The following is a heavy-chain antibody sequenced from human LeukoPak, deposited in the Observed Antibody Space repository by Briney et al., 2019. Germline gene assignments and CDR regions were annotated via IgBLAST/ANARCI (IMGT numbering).Heavy chain of an antibody. CDR2: IYTSGST. CDR3: ARARGYSYGRYYYYYYMDV. CDR1: GGSISSGSYY. D-gene: IGHD5-18*01. V-gene: IGHV4-61*02. Sequence: SETLSLTCTVSGGSISSGSYYWSWIRQPAGKGLEWIGRIYTSGSTNYNPSLKSRVTISVDTSKNQFSLKLSSVTAADTAVYYCARARGYSYGRYYYYYYMDVWGKGTTVTISS. J-gene: IGHJ6*03.